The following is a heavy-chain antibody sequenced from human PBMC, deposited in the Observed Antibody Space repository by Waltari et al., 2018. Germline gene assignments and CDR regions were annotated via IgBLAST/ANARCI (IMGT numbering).Heavy chain of an antibody. D-gene: IGHD2-2*02. V-gene: IGHV4-59*08. CDR1: GGSISRYY. Sequence: QVQLQESGPGLVKPSETLSLTCTVSGGSISRYYWSWIRQPPGKGLEWIGYIYYSGSTNYNPSLKSRVTISVDTSKNQFSLKLSSVTAADTAVYYCARLVPAAIWGFDYWGQGTLVTVSS. CDR3: ARLVPAAIWGFDY. CDR2: IYYSGST. J-gene: IGHJ4*02.